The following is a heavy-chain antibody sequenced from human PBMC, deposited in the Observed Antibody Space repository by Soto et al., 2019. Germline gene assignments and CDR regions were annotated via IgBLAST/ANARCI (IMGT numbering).Heavy chain of an antibody. CDR2: ISGSGGST. V-gene: IGHV3-23*01. CDR3: ATRPWQHHWYFDL. CDR1: GFTFSSYA. D-gene: IGHD6-13*01. J-gene: IGHJ2*01. Sequence: GGSLRLSCAASGFTFSSYAMSWVRQAPGKGLEWVSAISGSGGSTYYADSVKGRFTISRDNSKNTLYLQMNSLRAEDTAVYYCATRPWQHHWYFDLWGRGTLVTVSS.